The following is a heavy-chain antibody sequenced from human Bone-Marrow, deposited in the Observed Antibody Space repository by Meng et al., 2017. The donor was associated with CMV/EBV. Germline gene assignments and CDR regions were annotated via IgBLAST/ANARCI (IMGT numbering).Heavy chain of an antibody. CDR3: ASYYYYGMDV. V-gene: IGHV4-39*01. CDR1: GGSISSSSYY. J-gene: IGHJ6*02. Sequence: SETLSLTCTVSGGSISSSSYYWGWIRQPPGKGLEWIGSIYYSGSTYYNPSLKSRVTISVDTSKNQFSLKLSSVTAADTAVYYCASYYYYGMDVWGQGTTVTVSS. CDR2: IYYSGST.